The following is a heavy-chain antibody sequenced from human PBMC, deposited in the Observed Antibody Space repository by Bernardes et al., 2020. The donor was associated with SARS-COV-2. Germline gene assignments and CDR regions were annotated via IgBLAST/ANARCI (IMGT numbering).Heavy chain of an antibody. V-gene: IGHV3-30*18. J-gene: IGHJ5*02. CDR1: GFDFSNYG. CDR2: ISDDGHGK. CDR3: AKDLHSWGEERRPTES. Sequence: GGSLRLSCAASGFDFSNYGMHWVRQAPGKGLEWVAIISDDGHGKYYAESVEGRFTISRDNSRNTLDLQLNRLRSDDTAVYYCAKDLHSWGEERRPTESWGQGTLVTVSS. D-gene: IGHD1-1*01.